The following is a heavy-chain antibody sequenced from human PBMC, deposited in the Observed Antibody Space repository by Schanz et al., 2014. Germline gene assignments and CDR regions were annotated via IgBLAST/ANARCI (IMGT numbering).Heavy chain of an antibody. Sequence: QVQLVQSGAEVKKPGASVKVSCKASGYTFTSYYMHWVQQAPGQGLEWMGIINPSGGSTSYAQKIQGRVTMTSDTSTNTVYMKLSSLRAEDTAGYYCARDGEAAAGCDYWGQGTLVTVSS. V-gene: IGHV1-46*03. CDR1: GYTFTSYY. CDR3: ARDGEAAAGCDY. CDR2: INPSGGST. D-gene: IGHD6-13*01. J-gene: IGHJ4*02.